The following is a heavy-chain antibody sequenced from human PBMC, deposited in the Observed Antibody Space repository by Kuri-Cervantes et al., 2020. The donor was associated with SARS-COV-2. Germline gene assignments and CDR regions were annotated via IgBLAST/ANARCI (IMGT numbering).Heavy chain of an antibody. Sequence: ASVKVSCKASGYTFTSYYMHWVRQAPGQGLEWMGIINGNGGSTSYAQKFQGRVTMTRDTSTSTVYMELSSLRSEDTAVYYCARVGGNNYGPADYLGMDVWGQGTMVTVSS. CDR2: INGNGGST. D-gene: IGHD5-18*01. CDR1: GYTFTSYY. CDR3: ARVGGNNYGPADYLGMDV. J-gene: IGHJ6*02. V-gene: IGHV1-46*01.